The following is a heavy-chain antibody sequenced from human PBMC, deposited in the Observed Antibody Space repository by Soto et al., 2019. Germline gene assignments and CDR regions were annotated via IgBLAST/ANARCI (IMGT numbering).Heavy chain of an antibody. CDR2: INSDGSST. D-gene: IGHD3-22*01. Sequence: PGGSLRLSCAASGFTFSSYWMHWVRQAPGKGLVWVSRINSDGSSTSYAESAKGRFTISRDNAKNTLYLQMNSLRAEDTAVYYCARGMVHYYDSSGYSNYYYYGMDVWGQGTTVTVSS. V-gene: IGHV3-74*01. CDR3: ARGMVHYYDSSGYSNYYYYGMDV. CDR1: GFTFSSYW. J-gene: IGHJ6*02.